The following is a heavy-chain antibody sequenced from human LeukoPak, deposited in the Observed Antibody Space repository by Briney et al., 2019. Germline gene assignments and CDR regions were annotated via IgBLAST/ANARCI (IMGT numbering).Heavy chain of an antibody. Sequence: SETLSLTCTVSGGSINSYYWSWIRQPPGKGLERIGYINDSGSTNYNPSLKSRVTISVDTSKNQFSLKLSSVTAADTAVYFCARDTYGSGLFDYWGQGTLVTVSS. D-gene: IGHD3-10*01. V-gene: IGHV4-59*01. CDR2: INDSGST. CDR3: ARDTYGSGLFDY. J-gene: IGHJ4*02. CDR1: GGSINSYY.